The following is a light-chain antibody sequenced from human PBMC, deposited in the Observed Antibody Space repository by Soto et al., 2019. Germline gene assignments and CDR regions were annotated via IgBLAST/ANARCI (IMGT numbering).Light chain of an antibody. J-gene: IGLJ3*02. CDR2: EVS. Sequence: QSALTQPASVSGSPGQSITISCTGTNSDVGGYNYVSWYQQRPDKAPKLIISEVSARPSGVSNRFSGSKSGNTASLTISGLQAEDAADYFCSSYTSRSTLVFGVGTKLTVL. CDR3: SSYTSRSTLV. V-gene: IGLV2-14*01. CDR1: NSDVGGYNY.